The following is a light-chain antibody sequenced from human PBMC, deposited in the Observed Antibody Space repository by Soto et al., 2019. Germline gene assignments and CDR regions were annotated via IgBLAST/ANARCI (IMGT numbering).Light chain of an antibody. CDR1: QPVNNN. CDR3: QQYEKWPPSIT. CDR2: GVS. J-gene: IGKJ5*01. Sequence: IEMTQFPATLSASPGDRATLSCRASQPVNNNLAWYQQKPGQAPRLLIYGVSTRATGISARFSGGGSVTEFTLTISSLQSEDFAVYYCQQYEKWPPSITFGQGTRLEIK. V-gene: IGKV3-15*01.